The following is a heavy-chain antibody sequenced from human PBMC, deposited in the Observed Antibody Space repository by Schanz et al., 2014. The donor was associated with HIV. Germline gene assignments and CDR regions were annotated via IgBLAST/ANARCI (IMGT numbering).Heavy chain of an antibody. CDR2: IVPISGSA. J-gene: IGHJ5*02. V-gene: IGHV1-69*06. Sequence: QVQLVQSGAEVQKPGSSVKVSCKASGDSFTNYVISWVRQAPGQGLEWLGGIVPISGSANYPQKFQGRVTITADKSTSTAYMELSSLRSEDTAIYYCARHLPGGLFSPLNLWGQGTLVTVSS. CDR1: GDSFTNYV. D-gene: IGHD3-16*01. CDR3: ARHLPGGLFSPLNL.